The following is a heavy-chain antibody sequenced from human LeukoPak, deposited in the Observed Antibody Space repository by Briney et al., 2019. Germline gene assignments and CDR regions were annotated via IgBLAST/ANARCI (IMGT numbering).Heavy chain of an antibody. J-gene: IGHJ3*02. CDR3: ARSIAVAGKHDAFDI. CDR2: INAYNDNT. D-gene: IGHD6-19*01. V-gene: IGHV1-18*01. CDR1: GYTFTSYG. Sequence: ASVKVSCKASGYTFTSYGISWVRQAPGQGLEWMGWINAYNDNTNYAQKFQGRVTITADESTSTAYMELSSLRSEDTAVYYCARSIAVAGKHDAFDIWGQGTMVTVSS.